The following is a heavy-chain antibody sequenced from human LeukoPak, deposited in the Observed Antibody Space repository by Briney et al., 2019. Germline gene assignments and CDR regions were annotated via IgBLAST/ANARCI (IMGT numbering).Heavy chain of an antibody. Sequence: SETLSLTCTVSGGSISSYYWSWIRQPPGKGLEWIGYIYYSGSTNYNPSLKSRVTISVDTSKNQFSLKLGSVTAADTAVYYCARALNYFDYWGQGTLVTVSS. CDR1: GGSISSYY. J-gene: IGHJ4*02. CDR3: ARALNYFDY. D-gene: IGHD3-16*01. CDR2: IYYSGST. V-gene: IGHV4-59*01.